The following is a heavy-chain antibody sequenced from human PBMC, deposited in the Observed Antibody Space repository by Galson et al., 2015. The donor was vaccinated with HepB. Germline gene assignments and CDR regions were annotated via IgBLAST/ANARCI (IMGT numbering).Heavy chain of an antibody. V-gene: IGHV3-7*03. Sequence: SLRLSCAGSGFTFSDNWITWVRQAPGKGLEWVANIKKDESEKNYVDSVKGRFTISRDNTKNSLYLQMNSLRAEDTAVYYCAKNAWALDVWGQGTTVTVSS. CDR1: GFTFSDNW. CDR2: IKKDESEK. D-gene: IGHD1-26*01. J-gene: IGHJ6*02. CDR3: AKNAWALDV.